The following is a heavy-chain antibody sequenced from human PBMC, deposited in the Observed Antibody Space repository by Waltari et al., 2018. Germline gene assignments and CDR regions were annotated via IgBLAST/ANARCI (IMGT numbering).Heavy chain of an antibody. Sequence: QVQLVQSGPEVKKPGASVKVSCKASGYTFTDYIITWVRQAPGQGLEWMGWISDYNGNINYAQKVQDSVTMTTDTSATTAYMERRGLRSDDAAVYYCARRRRIAVTDSEAFYFDYWGQGTLVTVSS. CDR3: ARRRRIAVTDSEAFYFDY. D-gene: IGHD6-19*01. V-gene: IGHV1-18*04. J-gene: IGHJ4*02. CDR1: GYTFTDYI. CDR2: ISDYNGNI.